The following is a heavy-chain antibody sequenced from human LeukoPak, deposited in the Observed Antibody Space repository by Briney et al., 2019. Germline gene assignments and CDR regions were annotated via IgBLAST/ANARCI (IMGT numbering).Heavy chain of an antibody. V-gene: IGHV3-48*01. CDR1: GFTFSGYS. J-gene: IGHJ4*02. CDR3: ARDPGYCTNGVCYYFDY. D-gene: IGHD2-8*01. CDR2: ISTSSTI. Sequence: PGGSLRLSCAASGFTFSGYSMNWVRQAPGKGLEWVSYISTSSTIYYADSVKGRFTISRDNAKNSLYLQMNSLRAEDTAVYYCARDPGYCTNGVCYYFDYWGQGTLVTVSS.